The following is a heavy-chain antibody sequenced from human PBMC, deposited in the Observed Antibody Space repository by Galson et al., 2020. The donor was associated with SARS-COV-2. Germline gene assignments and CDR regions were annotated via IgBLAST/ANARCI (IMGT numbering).Heavy chain of an antibody. CDR3: AKVGGGYSGDDTYLDY. CDR2: IRGSGSST. J-gene: IGHJ4*02. Sequence: GGSLRLSCAASGFTFSSYAMSWVRQAPGKGLEWVSAIRGSGSSTYYADSVKGRFTISRDNSKNTLYLQMNSLRAEDTAVYYCAKVGGGYSGDDTYLDYWGQGTLVTVSS. V-gene: IGHV3-23*01. CDR1: GFTFSSYA. D-gene: IGHD5-12*01.